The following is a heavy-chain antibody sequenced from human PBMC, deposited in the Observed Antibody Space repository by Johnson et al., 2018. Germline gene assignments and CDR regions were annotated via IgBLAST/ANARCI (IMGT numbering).Heavy chain of an antibody. J-gene: IGHJ4*02. V-gene: IGHV3-23*01. CDR3: GSLDDFWSDYYTIAFY. CDR1: GFAFHNYA. CDR2: IGDNNPNT. Sequence: EVQLLESGGGLVQPGESLRLSCTTSGFAFHNYALTWVRQAPGEGLEWVSSIGIGDNNPNTYYADSVRGRFTISRDNSQNTLYLQMHNLRADDTAVYYCGSLDDFWSDYYTIAFYWGQGTRVIVSS. D-gene: IGHD3-3*01.